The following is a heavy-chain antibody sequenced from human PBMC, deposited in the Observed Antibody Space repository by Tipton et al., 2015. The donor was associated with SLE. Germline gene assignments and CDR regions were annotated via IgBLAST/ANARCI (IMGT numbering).Heavy chain of an antibody. D-gene: IGHD7-27*01. J-gene: IGHJ4*01. V-gene: IGHV4-61*01. CDR2: VFYRGNT. CDR3: ASQTGNRALGVFFDY. CDR1: GGSISSSSYY. Sequence: GSLRLSCTVSGGSISSSSYYWSWIRQSPGKGLEWIGYVFYRGNTRYSPSLNSRVTIAIDTSRRQFTLNLKSVTAADTAVYYCASQTGNRALGVFFDYWGQGTLVTVPS.